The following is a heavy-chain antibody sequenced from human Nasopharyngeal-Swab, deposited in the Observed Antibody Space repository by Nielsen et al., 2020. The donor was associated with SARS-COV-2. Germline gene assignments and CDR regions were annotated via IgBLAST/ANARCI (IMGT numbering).Heavy chain of an antibody. CDR3: ARDVALVGAELDY. D-gene: IGHD1-26*01. V-gene: IGHV3-48*02. CDR1: GFTFRSNG. J-gene: IGHJ4*02. CDR2: ISSTSSVS. Sequence: GKSLKISCAASGFTFRSNGMHWVRQAPGKGLEWVAYISSTSSVSYYADFAQGRITISRDNAANSLSLQMNSLRDEDTAIYYCARDVALVGAELDYWGQGTLVTVSS.